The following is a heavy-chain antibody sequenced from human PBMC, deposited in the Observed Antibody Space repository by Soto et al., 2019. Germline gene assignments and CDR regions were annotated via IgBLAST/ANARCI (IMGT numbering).Heavy chain of an antibody. Sequence: EVQLLESGGGLVQPGGSLRLSCAASGFTFSSYAMSWVRQAPGKGLEWVSAISGSGGSTYYADSVKGRFTISRDNSKNTPYLQMNSLKAEDTAVYYCAKVVVIPSNWFDPWGQGTLVTVSS. CDR2: ISGSGGST. J-gene: IGHJ5*02. D-gene: IGHD3-22*01. V-gene: IGHV3-23*01. CDR3: AKVVVIPSNWFDP. CDR1: GFTFSSYA.